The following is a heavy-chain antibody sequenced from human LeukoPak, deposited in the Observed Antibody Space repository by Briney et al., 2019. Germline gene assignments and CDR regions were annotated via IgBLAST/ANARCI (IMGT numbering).Heavy chain of an antibody. Sequence: ASVKVSCKASGYTFTGYYMHWVRQAPGQGLEWMGWINPNSGGTNYAQKFQGRVTMTRDTSISTAYMELSRLRSDDTAVYYCARDYVGAAGEDAFDIWGQGTMVTVSS. D-gene: IGHD1-26*01. CDR1: GYTFTGYY. J-gene: IGHJ3*02. CDR3: ARDYVGAAGEDAFDI. V-gene: IGHV1-2*02. CDR2: INPNSGGT.